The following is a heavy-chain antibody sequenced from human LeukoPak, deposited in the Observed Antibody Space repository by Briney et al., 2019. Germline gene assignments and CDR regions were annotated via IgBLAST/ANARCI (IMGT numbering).Heavy chain of an antibody. J-gene: IGHJ4*02. CDR2: MYISGST. Sequence: SETLSLTCTVSGVSVTNYYWAWIRQPAGKGLEWIGRMYISGSTNYNPSLKSRVTISIDKTKNEFSLRLRSVTAADTAVYYCARDYLVGAPLDSWGQGTLVTVSP. V-gene: IGHV4-4*07. D-gene: IGHD1-26*01. CDR3: ARDYLVGAPLDS. CDR1: GVSVTNYY.